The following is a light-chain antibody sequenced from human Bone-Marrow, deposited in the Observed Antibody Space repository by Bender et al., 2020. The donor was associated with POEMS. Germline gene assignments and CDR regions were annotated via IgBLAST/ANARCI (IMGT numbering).Light chain of an antibody. J-gene: IGLJ2*01. V-gene: IGLV2-14*02. CDR2: DGS. CDR1: SSDVGSYSL. CDR3: TSYAGNNNVV. Sequence: QSALTQPASVSGSPGQSITISCTGSSSDVGSYSLVSWYQQHPGKAPKLMIYDGSKRPSGVSNRFSGSKSGNTASLTISGLQAEDEADYYCTSYAGNNNVVFGGGTKLTVL.